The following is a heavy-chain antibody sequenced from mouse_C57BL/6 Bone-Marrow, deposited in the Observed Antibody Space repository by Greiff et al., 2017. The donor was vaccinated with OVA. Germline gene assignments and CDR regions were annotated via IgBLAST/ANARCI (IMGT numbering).Heavy chain of an antibody. Sequence: EVQLQQSGPELVKPGASVKISCKASGYTFTDYYMNWVKQSHGQSLEWIGDINPNNGGTSYNQKFKGKATLTVDKSSSTAYMELRSLTSEDSAVDYCERERIYDGYLAWFAYWGQGTLVTVSA. CDR2: INPNNGGT. J-gene: IGHJ3*01. CDR3: ERERIYDGYLAWFAY. V-gene: IGHV1-26*01. D-gene: IGHD2-3*01. CDR1: GYTFTDYY.